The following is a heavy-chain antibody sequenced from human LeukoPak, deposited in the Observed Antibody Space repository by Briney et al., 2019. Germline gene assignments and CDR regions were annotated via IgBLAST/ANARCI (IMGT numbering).Heavy chain of an antibody. D-gene: IGHD2-2*01. J-gene: IGHJ4*02. CDR1: GGSISSYY. CDR2: IYTSGST. CDR3: AREGDLGYCSSTSCYYFDY. V-gene: IGHV4-4*07. Sequence: SETLSLTCTVSGGSISSYYWSWIRQPAGKGLEWIGRIYTSGSTNYNPSLKSRVTMSVDTSKNQFSLKLSSVTAADTAVYYCAREGDLGYCSSTSCYYFDYWGQGTLVTVSS.